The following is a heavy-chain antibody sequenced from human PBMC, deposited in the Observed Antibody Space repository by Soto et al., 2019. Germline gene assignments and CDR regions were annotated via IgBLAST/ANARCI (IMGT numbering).Heavy chain of an antibody. CDR1: GGSISSGGYY. CDR2: IYYSGSS. V-gene: IGHV4-30-4*08. Sequence: SETLSLTCTVSGGSISSGGYYWSWIRQHPGKGLEWIGYIYYSGSSYYNPSLKSRVSISIDTSKNQFSLKLSSVTAADTAVYYCARSRISIFGILIIGSSFDPWGQGSLVTVSS. CDR3: ARSRISIFGILIIGSSFDP. J-gene: IGHJ5*02. D-gene: IGHD3-3*01.